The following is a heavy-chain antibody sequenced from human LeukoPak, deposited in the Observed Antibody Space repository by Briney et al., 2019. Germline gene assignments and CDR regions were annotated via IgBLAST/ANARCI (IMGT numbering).Heavy chain of an antibody. CDR3: ARDRPRIAAAGFDY. CDR2: INTNTGNP. V-gene: IGHV7-4-1*02. D-gene: IGHD6-13*01. CDR1: GYTFTSYA. J-gene: IGHJ4*02. Sequence: VASVKVSCKASGYTFTSYAMNWVRQAPGQGLEWMGWINTNTGNPTYAQGFTGRFVLSLDTSVSTAYLQISSLKAEDTAVYYCARDRPRIAAAGFDYWGQGTLVTVSS.